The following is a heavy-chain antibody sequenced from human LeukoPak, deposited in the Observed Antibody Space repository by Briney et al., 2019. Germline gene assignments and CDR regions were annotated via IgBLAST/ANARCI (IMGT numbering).Heavy chain of an antibody. V-gene: IGHV1-8*03. D-gene: IGHD1-1*01. CDR2: MNPNSGNT. CDR1: GYTFTSYD. CDR3: ARGLQLERLVWFDP. Sequence: ASVKVSCKASGYTFTSYDINWVRQATGQGLEWMGWMNPNSGNTGYAQKSQGRVTITRNTSISTAYMELSSLRSEDTAVYYCARGLQLERLVWFDPWGQGTLVTVSS. J-gene: IGHJ5*02.